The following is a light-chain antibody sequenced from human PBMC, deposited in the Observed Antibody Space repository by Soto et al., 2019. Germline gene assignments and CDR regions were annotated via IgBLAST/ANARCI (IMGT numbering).Light chain of an antibody. V-gene: IGKV3-11*01. CDR3: QQRSNWLLT. J-gene: IGKJ4*01. Sequence: EIVLTQSPATLSLSPGERATLSCRASQSVGSYLAWYQQKVGQAPRLLIYDASNRATGIPARFSGSGSGTDFTLTISSLEPEDFAVYYCQQRSNWLLTFGGGTKVDIK. CDR1: QSVGSY. CDR2: DAS.